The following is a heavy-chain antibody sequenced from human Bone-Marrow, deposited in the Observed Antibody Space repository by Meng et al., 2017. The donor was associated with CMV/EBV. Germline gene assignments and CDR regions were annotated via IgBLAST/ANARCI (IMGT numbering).Heavy chain of an antibody. J-gene: IGHJ6*02. CDR1: GYTFTSYG. V-gene: IGHV1-18*01. CDR2: ISAYNGNT. CDR3: ARDPPIVGAVAGRAYYYYGMDV. Sequence: ASVKVSCKASGYTFTSYGISWVRQAPGQGLEWMGWISAYNGNTNYAQKLQGRVTITTDESTSTAYMELSSLRSEDTAVYYCARDPPIVGAVAGRAYYYYGMDVWGQGTMVTVSS. D-gene: IGHD6-19*01.